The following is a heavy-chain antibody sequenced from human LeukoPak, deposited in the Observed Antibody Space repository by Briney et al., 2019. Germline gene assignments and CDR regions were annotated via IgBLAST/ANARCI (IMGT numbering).Heavy chain of an antibody. D-gene: IGHD3-22*01. CDR1: GGSISSSSYY. J-gene: IGHJ3*02. CDR3: ARDQMVVVITSSAFDI. V-gene: IGHV4-39*07. Sequence: SETLSLTCTVSGGSISSSSYYWGWIRQPPGKGLEWIGSIYYSGSTYYNPSLKSRVTISVDTSKNQFSLKLSSVTAADTAVYYCARDQMVVVITSSAFDIWGQGTMVTVSS. CDR2: IYYSGST.